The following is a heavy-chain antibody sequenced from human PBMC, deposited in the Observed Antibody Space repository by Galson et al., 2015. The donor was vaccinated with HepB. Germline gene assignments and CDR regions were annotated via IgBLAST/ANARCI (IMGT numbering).Heavy chain of an antibody. CDR2: INPMSDTS. CDR3: ARWNCSSTGCYWFDP. CDR1: GGTLSSYA. J-gene: IGHJ5*02. Sequence: SVKVSCKASGGTLSSYAISWVRQAPGQGLEWMGGINPMSDTSDYAQKFRGRVTFTADESTTTAYMDLSSLTSDDTAMYYCARWNCSSTGCYWFDPWGQGTLVTVSS. D-gene: IGHD2-2*01. V-gene: IGHV1-69*13.